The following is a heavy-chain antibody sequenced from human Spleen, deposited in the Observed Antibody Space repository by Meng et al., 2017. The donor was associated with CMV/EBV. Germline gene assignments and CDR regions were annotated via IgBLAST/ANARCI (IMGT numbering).Heavy chain of an antibody. CDR1: GFTFSSYA. V-gene: IGHV3-48*01. Sequence: GESLKISCAASGFTFSSYAMHWIRQAPGKGLEWISYIIYNGNIIYYADSVKGRFTISRDNSKNSVYLQMNSLRAEDTAVYYCARVGPGYSGYGPFDYWGQGTLVTVSS. J-gene: IGHJ4*02. CDR3: ARVGPGYSGYGPFDY. D-gene: IGHD5-12*01. CDR2: IIYNGNII.